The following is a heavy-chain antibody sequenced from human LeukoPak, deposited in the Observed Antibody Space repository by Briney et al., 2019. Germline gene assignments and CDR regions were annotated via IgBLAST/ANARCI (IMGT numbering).Heavy chain of an antibody. CDR2: TYYRSKWYN. CDR1: GDSVSTNSS. D-gene: IGHD5-18*01. Sequence: SQTLSLTCVISGDSVSTNSSWNWIRQSPSRGLEWLGRTYYRSKWYNDYVVSVKGRINISPDTSKNQFSLRLNSVTPEDTAVYFCARGGQGDGYSADEAFDIWGQGTMVTVS. CDR3: ARGGQGDGYSADEAFDI. V-gene: IGHV6-1*01. J-gene: IGHJ3*02.